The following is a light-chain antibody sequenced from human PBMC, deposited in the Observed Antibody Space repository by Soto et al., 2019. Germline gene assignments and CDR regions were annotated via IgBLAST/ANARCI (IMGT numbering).Light chain of an antibody. CDR2: SAS. V-gene: IGKV3-20*01. CDR1: QSVSNTY. J-gene: IGKJ4*01. CDR3: QLRGSSTGLT. Sequence: EIVLTQSPGTLSLSPGERATLSCRASQSVSNTYLAWYQQKPGQAPRLLMYSASDRATGIPDRFSGSESGTYSTLTIGRLEGENCAVYYCQLRGSSTGLTCGGGTKVEIK.